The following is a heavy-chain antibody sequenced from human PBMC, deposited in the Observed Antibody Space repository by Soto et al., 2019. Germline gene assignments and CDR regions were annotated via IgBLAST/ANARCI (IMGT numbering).Heavy chain of an antibody. CDR3: AKERSSGWSLDY. V-gene: IGHV3-23*01. D-gene: IGHD6-19*01. J-gene: IGHJ4*02. CDR1: GVTVSTHY. Sequence: GGSRRLSCAASGVTVSTHYMRGVRQAPGKGLEWVSGISGSGDSTYYADSVKGRFTVSRDNSKNTLYLQMNSLRAEDTAVFYCAKERSSGWSLDYWGQGTLVTVSS. CDR2: ISGSGDST.